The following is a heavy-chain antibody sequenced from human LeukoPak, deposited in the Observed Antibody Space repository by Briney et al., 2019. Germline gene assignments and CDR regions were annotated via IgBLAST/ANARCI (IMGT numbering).Heavy chain of an antibody. J-gene: IGHJ4*02. CDR2: ISTTSGFT. CDR1: GFIFSDYY. D-gene: IGHD2/OR15-2a*01. Sequence: GGSLRLSCAASGFIFSDYYMGWIRQAPGKGLEYISYISTTSGFTKYADSVKGRFIISRDNAKKTLYLQMNSLGVDDTAVYYCARDLSRSPRDYWGQGTLVTVSS. CDR3: ARDLSRSPRDY. V-gene: IGHV3-11*06.